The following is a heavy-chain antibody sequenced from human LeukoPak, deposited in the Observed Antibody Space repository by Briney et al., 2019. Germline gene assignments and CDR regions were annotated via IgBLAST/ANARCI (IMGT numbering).Heavy chain of an antibody. V-gene: IGHV4-59*01. CDR2: IYYSGST. CDR3: ARVRANWGSTGWYFDL. D-gene: IGHD7-27*01. J-gene: IGHJ2*01. CDR1: GGSISSYY. Sequence: SETLSLTCTVSGGSISSYYWSWIRQPPGKGLEWIGYIYYSGSTNYNPSLKSRVTISVDTSKNQFSLKLSSVTAADTAVYYCARVRANWGSTGWYFDLWGRGTLVTVSS.